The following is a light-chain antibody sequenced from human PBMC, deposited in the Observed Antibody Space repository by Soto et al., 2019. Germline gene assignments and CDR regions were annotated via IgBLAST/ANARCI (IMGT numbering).Light chain of an antibody. Sequence: DIQMAQSPSSVSASVGDRVTVTCRSSQGISSWLAWYQQKPGKAPKLLIYAASTLQSGVPSSFSGSGYVTDFTLTVSSLQPEAFAPCYFQQLPTYPFGQGTRLEIK. CDR1: QGISSW. CDR3: QQLPTYP. V-gene: IGKV1-12*01. CDR2: AAS. J-gene: IGKJ5*01.